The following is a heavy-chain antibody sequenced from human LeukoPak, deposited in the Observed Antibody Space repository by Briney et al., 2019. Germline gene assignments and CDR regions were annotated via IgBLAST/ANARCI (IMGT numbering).Heavy chain of an antibody. V-gene: IGHV3-7*01. CDR1: GFTFSRFW. J-gene: IGHJ6*02. D-gene: IGHD2-2*01. CDR3: ARVSRYCRSSSCYSVDV. CDR2: IKHDGSEK. Sequence: GGSLRLSCAASGFTFSRFWMNWVRQAPGKGLEWVANIKHDGSEKYYVDSVRGRFTISRDNAKNSLYLQMNSLRAEDTAVYYCARVSRYCRSSSCYSVDVWRQGTTITVSS.